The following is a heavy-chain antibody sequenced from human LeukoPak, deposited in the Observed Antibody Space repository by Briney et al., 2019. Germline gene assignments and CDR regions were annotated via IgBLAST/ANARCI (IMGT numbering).Heavy chain of an antibody. CDR1: GASNSSYY. Sequence: PSETLSLTCTVSGASNSSYYWSWIRQPPGKGLEWIGYFSYSGNINYNPSLKSRVTVSVDTSKNQFSLKLTSVTAADTAVYHCARGPLDSGYTYFDYWGQGTLVTVSS. V-gene: IGHV4-59*01. D-gene: IGHD5-12*01. CDR2: FSYSGNI. CDR3: ARGPLDSGYTYFDY. J-gene: IGHJ4*02.